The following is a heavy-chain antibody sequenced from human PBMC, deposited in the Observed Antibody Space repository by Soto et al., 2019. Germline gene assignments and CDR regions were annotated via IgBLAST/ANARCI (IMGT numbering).Heavy chain of an antibody. Sequence: PGGSLRLSCAASGFAFITYAMTWGRQAPGKGLEWVSVISGSGGSSYYAASVKGRFTISRDNSKNTLYLQMNGLRAEDTALYYCAKVTKRAAAGRYEYYKYGMDVWGQGTTVTVSS. J-gene: IGHJ6*02. CDR3: AKVTKRAAAGRYEYYKYGMDV. CDR1: GFAFITYA. CDR2: ISGSGGSS. V-gene: IGHV3-23*01. D-gene: IGHD6-13*01.